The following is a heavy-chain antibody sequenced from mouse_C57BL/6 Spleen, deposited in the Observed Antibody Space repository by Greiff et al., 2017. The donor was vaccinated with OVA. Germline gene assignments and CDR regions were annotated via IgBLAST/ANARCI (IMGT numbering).Heavy chain of an antibody. CDR2: INYDGSST. CDR3: ARDGGTVDWYFDV. Sequence: EVKLVESEGGLVQPGSSMKLSCTASGFTFSDYYMAWVRQVPEKGLEWVANINYDGSSTYYLDSLKSRFIISRDNAKNILYLQMSSLKSEDTATYYCARDGGTVDWYFDVWGTGTTVTVSS. V-gene: IGHV5-16*01. CDR1: GFTFSDYY. D-gene: IGHD1-1*01. J-gene: IGHJ1*03.